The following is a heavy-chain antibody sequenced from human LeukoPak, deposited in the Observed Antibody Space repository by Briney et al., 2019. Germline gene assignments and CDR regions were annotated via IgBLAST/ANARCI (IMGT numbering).Heavy chain of an antibody. CDR1: GFTFSSYS. Sequence: GGSLRLSCAASGFTFSSYSMNWVRQAPGKGLEWVSSISSSSSYIYYADSVKGRFTISRDNAKNSLYLQMNSLRAEDTAVYYCARDWGYSSSWDRSGEYYFDYWGQGTLVTVSS. CDR2: ISSSSSYI. CDR3: ARDWGYSSSWDRSGEYYFDY. J-gene: IGHJ4*02. V-gene: IGHV3-21*01. D-gene: IGHD6-13*01.